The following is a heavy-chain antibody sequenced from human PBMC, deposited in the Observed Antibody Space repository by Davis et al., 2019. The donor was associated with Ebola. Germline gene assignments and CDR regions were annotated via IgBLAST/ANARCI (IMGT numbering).Heavy chain of an antibody. V-gene: IGHV1-3*01. Sequence: AASVKVSCKASGYTFSSYAMHWVRQAPGHRLEWMGWINADNGNTKYSQKFQDRVTITRDTSASTAYMEPSSLRSEDTAVYYCASSVVLGSYYKGPFDYWGQGALVTVSS. CDR3: ASSVVLGSYYKGPFDY. CDR1: GYTFSSYA. J-gene: IGHJ4*02. CDR2: INADNGNT. D-gene: IGHD3-10*01.